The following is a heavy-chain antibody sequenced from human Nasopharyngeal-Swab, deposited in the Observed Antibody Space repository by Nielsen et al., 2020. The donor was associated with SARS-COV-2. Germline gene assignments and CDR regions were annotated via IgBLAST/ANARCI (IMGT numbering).Heavy chain of an antibody. J-gene: IGHJ1*01. Sequence: GESLKISCKGSGYSFTSYWIGWVRQMPGKGLEWMGIIYPGDSDTRYSPSFQGQVTIPADKSISTAYLQWSSLKASDTAMYYCARTYYYDSSGPEYFQHWGQGTLVTVSS. V-gene: IGHV5-51*01. D-gene: IGHD3-22*01. CDR3: ARTYYYDSSGPEYFQH. CDR1: GYSFTSYW. CDR2: IYPGDSDT.